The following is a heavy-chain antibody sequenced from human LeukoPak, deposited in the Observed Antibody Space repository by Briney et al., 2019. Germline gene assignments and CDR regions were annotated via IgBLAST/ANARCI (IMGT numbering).Heavy chain of an antibody. CDR3: ARDKGVRFLDY. CDR1: GLTFSNSG. CDR2: IWSDGSNK. D-gene: IGHD4-17*01. J-gene: IGHJ4*02. Sequence: LTFGSSGLTFSNSGMHWVRQAPGKGLEWVAMIWSDGSNKYYADSVKGRFTISRDNSKNTLYLQMNSLRAEDTAVYYCARDKGVRFLDYWGQGTLVTVCS. V-gene: IGHV3-33*01.